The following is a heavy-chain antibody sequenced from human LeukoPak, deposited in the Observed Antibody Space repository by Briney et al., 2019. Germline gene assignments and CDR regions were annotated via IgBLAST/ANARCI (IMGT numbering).Heavy chain of an antibody. CDR1: GYTFTSYG. CDR3: AILGYYYDQVDY. CDR2: ISAYNGNT. D-gene: IGHD3-22*01. Sequence: APVKVSCKASGYTFTSYGISWVRQAPGQGLEWMGWISAYNGNTNYAQKLQGRVTMTTDTSTSTAYMELRSLRSDDTAVYYCAILGYYYDQVDYWGQGTLVTVSS. V-gene: IGHV1-18*01. J-gene: IGHJ4*02.